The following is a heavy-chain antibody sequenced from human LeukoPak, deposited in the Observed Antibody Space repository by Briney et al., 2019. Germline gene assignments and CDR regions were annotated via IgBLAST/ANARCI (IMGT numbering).Heavy chain of an antibody. V-gene: IGHV3-15*01. D-gene: IGHD3-16*01. CDR1: GFTFSNAW. CDR2: MKSLSDGGTT. CDR3: WGGFDR. Sequence: GGSLRLSCTASGFTFSNAWMSWVRQAPGEGLQWIGQMKSLSDGGTTDYAAAVKGRFTMSRDDSKKTLYLQMNSLKTEDTAVYYCWGGFDRWGQGTLVTISS. J-gene: IGHJ4*02.